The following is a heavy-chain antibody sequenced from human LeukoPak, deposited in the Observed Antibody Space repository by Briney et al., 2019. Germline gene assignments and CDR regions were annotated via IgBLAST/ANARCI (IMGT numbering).Heavy chain of an antibody. Sequence: GGSLRLSCAASGFTFSSYEMNWVRQAPGKGLEWVSYISSSGSTIYYADSVKGRFTISRDNAKTSLYLQMNSLRAEDTAVYYCARRPPLVTFGGVIDPRLDYWGQGTLVTVSS. J-gene: IGHJ4*02. D-gene: IGHD3-16*02. CDR1: GFTFSSYE. CDR3: ARRPPLVTFGGVIDPRLDY. CDR2: ISSSGSTI. V-gene: IGHV3-48*03.